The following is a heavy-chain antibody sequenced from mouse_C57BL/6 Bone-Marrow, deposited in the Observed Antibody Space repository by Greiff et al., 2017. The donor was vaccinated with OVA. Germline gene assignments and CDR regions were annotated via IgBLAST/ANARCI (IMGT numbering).Heavy chain of an antibody. Sequence: QVQLQQSGAELVRPGTSVKVSCKASGYAFTNYLIEWVKQRPGQGLEWIGVINPGSGGTNYNEKFKGKATLTADKSSSTAYMQLSSLTSEDSAVYFCAGRTGNYAMDYWGQGTSVTVSS. CDR1: GYAFTNYL. V-gene: IGHV1-54*01. CDR2: INPGSGGT. J-gene: IGHJ4*01. D-gene: IGHD4-1*01. CDR3: AGRTGNYAMDY.